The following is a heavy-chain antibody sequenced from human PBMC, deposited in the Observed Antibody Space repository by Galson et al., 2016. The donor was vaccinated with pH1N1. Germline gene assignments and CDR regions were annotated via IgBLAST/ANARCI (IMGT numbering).Heavy chain of an antibody. J-gene: IGHJ4*02. CDR2: IYPNTSDT. D-gene: IGHD1-14*01. CDR1: GYRFSTYW. CDR3: ARGRRDSAYNVNRPLDY. Sequence: QSGAEVKKPGESLKISCSGAGYRFSTYWIGWVRQMPGQGLEWMAIIYPNTSDTKYNPSFEGQVTISADRSIRTAYLQWSSLKASDTAIYYCARGRRDSAYNVNRPLDYWGQGTLVTVSS. V-gene: IGHV5-51*03.